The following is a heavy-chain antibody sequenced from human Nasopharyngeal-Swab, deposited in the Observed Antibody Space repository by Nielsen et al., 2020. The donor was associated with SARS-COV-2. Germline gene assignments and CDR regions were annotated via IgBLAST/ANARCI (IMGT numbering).Heavy chain of an antibody. Sequence: ASVKVSCKASGYTFTSYYMHWVRQAPGQGLEWMGIINPSGGSTSYAQKFQGRVTMTRDTSTSTVYMELSSLRSEDTAVYYCARVRTPYDDSDGFDIWGQGTMVSVSS. J-gene: IGHJ3*02. V-gene: IGHV1-46*01. D-gene: IGHD4-17*01. CDR1: GYTFTSYY. CDR2: INPSGGST. CDR3: ARVRTPYDDSDGFDI.